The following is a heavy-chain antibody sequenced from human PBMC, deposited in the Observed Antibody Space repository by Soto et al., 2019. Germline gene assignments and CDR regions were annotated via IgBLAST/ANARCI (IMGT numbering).Heavy chain of an antibody. V-gene: IGHV3-33*01. CDR2: IWYDGSNK. D-gene: IGHD4-17*01. J-gene: IGHJ6*02. Sequence: GGSLRLSCAASGFTFSSYGMHWVRQAPGKGLEWVAVIWYDGSNKYYADSVKGRFTISRDNSKNTLYLQMNSLRAEDTAVYYCARALVGDYYYSYYGMDVWGQGTTVTVSS. CDR1: GFTFSSYG. CDR3: ARALVGDYYYSYYGMDV.